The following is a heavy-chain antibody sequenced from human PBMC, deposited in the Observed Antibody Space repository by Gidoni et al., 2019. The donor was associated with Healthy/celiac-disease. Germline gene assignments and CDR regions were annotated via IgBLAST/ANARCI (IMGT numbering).Heavy chain of an antibody. CDR2: ITSKTDGGAT. CDR1: GFTFSNAL. V-gene: IGHV3-15*01. CDR3: TPEGFYDYVWGSYRYFDY. Sequence: EGQLLESGGGLVKPGRSLRLPGAAAGFTFSNALMSWVRQAPEKGLEWVGRITSKTDGGATDYAARVKGRFTISRDYSKNTLYLQMNSLKTEDTAVYYCTPEGFYDYVWGSYRYFDYWGQGTLVTVSS. J-gene: IGHJ4*02. D-gene: IGHD3-16*02.